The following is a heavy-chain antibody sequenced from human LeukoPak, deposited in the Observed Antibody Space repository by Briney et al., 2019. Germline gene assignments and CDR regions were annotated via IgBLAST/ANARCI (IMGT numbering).Heavy chain of an antibody. CDR1: GGTFSSYA. J-gene: IGHJ5*02. CDR3: ARGVVRGVILWFDP. V-gene: IGHV1-69*05. Sequence: ASVKVSCKASGGTFSSYAISWVRQAPGQGLEWMGGIIPIFGTANYAQKFQGRVTITTDESTSTAYMELSSLRSEDTAVYYCARGVVRGVILWFDPWGQGTLVTVSS. CDR2: IIPIFGTA. D-gene: IGHD3-10*01.